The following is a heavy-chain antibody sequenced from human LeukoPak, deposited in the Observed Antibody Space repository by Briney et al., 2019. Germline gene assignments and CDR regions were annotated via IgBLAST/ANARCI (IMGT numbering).Heavy chain of an antibody. CDR2: ISYDGRSK. CDR3: ARSLVYSSGWGDYYYYYGMDV. V-gene: IGHV3-30*03. CDR1: GFIFSNYG. J-gene: IGHJ6*02. D-gene: IGHD6-19*01. Sequence: GGSLRLSCAASGFIFSNYGMHWVRQAPGKGLGWVAFISYDGRSKLYADSVRGRFTISRDNAKSSLYLQMNSLRAEDTAVYYCARSLVYSSGWGDYYYYYGMDVWGQGTTVTVSS.